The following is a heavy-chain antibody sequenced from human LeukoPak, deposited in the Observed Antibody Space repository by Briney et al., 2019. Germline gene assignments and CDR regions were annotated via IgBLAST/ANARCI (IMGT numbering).Heavy chain of an antibody. CDR3: ARDISPQLVVDN. D-gene: IGHD6-6*01. Sequence: GGSLRLSCAASGFTFPRHWMSWVRQAPGKGLEWVANIKQDANEKNYVDSVKGRFTISRDNAKSSLYLQMNSLRAEDTAVYYCARDISPQLVVDNWGQGTLVTVSS. J-gene: IGHJ4*02. CDR2: IKQDANEK. CDR1: GFTFPRHW. V-gene: IGHV3-7*03.